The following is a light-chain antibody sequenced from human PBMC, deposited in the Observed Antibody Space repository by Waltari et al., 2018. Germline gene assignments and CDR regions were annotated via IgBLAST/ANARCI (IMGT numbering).Light chain of an antibody. CDR2: QDT. Sequence: SYELTQSPSVSVYPGQTARITCSGDTLPKKYSYWYRRTSGQAPVLIIYQDTKRPSGIPEKFSASSSGTMATLTIPGAQVEDEADYYCYSTDMTGNVSVFGGGTTLTVL. V-gene: IGLV3-10*01. CDR3: YSTDMTGNVSV. J-gene: IGLJ2*01. CDR1: TLPKKY.